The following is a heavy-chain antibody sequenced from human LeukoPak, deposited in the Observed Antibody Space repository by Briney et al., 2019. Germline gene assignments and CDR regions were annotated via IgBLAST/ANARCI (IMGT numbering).Heavy chain of an antibody. J-gene: IGHJ4*02. CDR3: ARNTMGAFSAFDY. D-gene: IGHD1-26*01. CDR2: IYYSGST. Sequence: SETLSLTCTVSGGSISSSSYYWGWIRQPPWKGLEWIGSIYYSGSTYYNPSLKSRVTISVDTSKNQFSLKLSSVTAADTAVYYCARNTMGAFSAFDYWGQGTLISVSS. CDR1: GGSISSSSYY. V-gene: IGHV4-39*07.